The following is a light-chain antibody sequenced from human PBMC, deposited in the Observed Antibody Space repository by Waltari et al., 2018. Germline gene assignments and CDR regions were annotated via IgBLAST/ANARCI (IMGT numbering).Light chain of an antibody. CDR3: NSFAGRDTWV. V-gene: IGLV2-8*01. CDR1: SSDIGSYNY. Sequence: QSALTQPPSASGSPGQSVTISCTGTSSDIGSYNYVSWYQQHPGKAPKLIIYAVIKRPSGVPDRFSGSKYGNTASLTVSGLQAEDEADYYCNSFAGRDTWVFGGGTKVTVL. CDR2: AVI. J-gene: IGLJ2*01.